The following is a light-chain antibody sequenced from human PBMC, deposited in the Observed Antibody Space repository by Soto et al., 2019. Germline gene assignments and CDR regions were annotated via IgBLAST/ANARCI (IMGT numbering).Light chain of an antibody. V-gene: IGKV3-11*01. CDR1: QSVGTY. CDR3: QQRYNWPNT. J-gene: IGKJ2*01. Sequence: EIVLTQSPATLSLSPGERATLSCRASQSVGTYLAWYQHSPGQAPRLLIYEAANRATGIPARFSGSGSGTDFILTISSPEPEDFAVYYCQQRYNWPNTFGQGTKLEIK. CDR2: EAA.